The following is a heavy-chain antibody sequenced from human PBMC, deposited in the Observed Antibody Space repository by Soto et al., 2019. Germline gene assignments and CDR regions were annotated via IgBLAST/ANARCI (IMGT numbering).Heavy chain of an antibody. V-gene: IGHV1-69*02. J-gene: IGHJ4*02. Sequence: QVQLVQSGAEVKKPGSSVKVSCKASGGTFSSYTISWVRQAPGQGLEWMGRIIPILGIANYAQKFQGRVTITADKSTSTAYMELSSLRSEDTAVYYCAREGDDYGDYGLLSPPRYYFDYWGQGTLVTVSS. CDR3: AREGDDYGDYGLLSPPRYYFDY. D-gene: IGHD4-17*01. CDR1: GGTFSSYT. CDR2: IIPILGIA.